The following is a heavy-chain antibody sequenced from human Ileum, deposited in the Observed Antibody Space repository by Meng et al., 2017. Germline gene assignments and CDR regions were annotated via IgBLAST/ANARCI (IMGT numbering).Heavy chain of an antibody. CDR3: ANRWDGGWYDS. CDR1: GFTFSSYS. D-gene: IGHD4-23*01. V-gene: IGHV3-21*01. Sequence: EVPVGVSGGGLVKPWGSLRLSWAASGFTFSSYSMNWVRQAPGKGLEWVSSISSSSSYIYYADSVKGRFTISRDNAKNSLYLQMNSLRAEDTAVYYCANRWDGGWYDSWGQGTLVTVSS. J-gene: IGHJ5*01. CDR2: ISSSSSYI.